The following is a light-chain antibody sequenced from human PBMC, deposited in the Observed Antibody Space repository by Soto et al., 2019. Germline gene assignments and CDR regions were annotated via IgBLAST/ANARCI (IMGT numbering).Light chain of an antibody. CDR3: ASQASPNMWI. CDR2: EAN. CDR1: SSDIGKSKY. V-gene: IGLV2-14*01. J-gene: IGLJ2*01. Sequence: QSALTQPASVSGSPGQSITFPCTGTSSDIGKSKYVSWFQQHPGEAPRLIIYEANSRPSGISDRFSGSKSGNSASLTISELQPEDESTYYCASQASPNMWIFGGGTKLTVL.